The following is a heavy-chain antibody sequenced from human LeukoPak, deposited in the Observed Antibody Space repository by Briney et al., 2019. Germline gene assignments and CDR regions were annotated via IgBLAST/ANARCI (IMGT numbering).Heavy chain of an antibody. CDR1: GYTFTSYA. CDR2: INGGNGNT. V-gene: IGHV1-3*01. Sequence: ASVKVSCKASGYTFTSYAMHWVRQAPGQRLEWMGWINGGNGNTKYSQKFQGRVTMTTDTSTSTAYMELRSLRSDDTAVYYCARGLSYYYDSSGYSNWFDPWGQGTLVTVSS. J-gene: IGHJ5*02. D-gene: IGHD3-22*01. CDR3: ARGLSYYYDSSGYSNWFDP.